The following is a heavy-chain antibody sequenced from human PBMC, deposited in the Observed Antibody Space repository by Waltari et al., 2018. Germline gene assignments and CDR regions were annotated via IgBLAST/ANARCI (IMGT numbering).Heavy chain of an antibody. D-gene: IGHD6-13*01. CDR2: VSSDGADR. J-gene: IGHJ3*02. CDR3: ARDNPYSSSWITFFDTFDI. CDR1: GFRFSTSA. Sequence: QVQLVESGGGVVQPGGSLRLSCTASGFRFSTSAMHWVRQAPGKGLEWGAVVSSDGADRRYSDSVQGRFTISRDNSKNTMYLQMDSLRAEDTAVYYCARDNPYSSSWITFFDTFDIWGQGTMVTVSS. V-gene: IGHV3-30-3*01.